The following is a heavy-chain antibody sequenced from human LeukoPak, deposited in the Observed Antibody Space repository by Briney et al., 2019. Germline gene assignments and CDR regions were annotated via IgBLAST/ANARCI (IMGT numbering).Heavy chain of an antibody. Sequence: PGGSLGLSCAASGFTFSNYAMNWVRQAPGKGLEWVSVIGGSGGDTYYADSVKGRFTISRDNSKNRLYLRMNSLRAEDTALYYCAKDFVVVPGLVNYFDSWGQGTLVTVSS. J-gene: IGHJ4*02. V-gene: IGHV3-23*01. CDR3: AKDFVVVPGLVNYFDS. D-gene: IGHD2-2*01. CDR2: IGGSGGDT. CDR1: GFTFSNYA.